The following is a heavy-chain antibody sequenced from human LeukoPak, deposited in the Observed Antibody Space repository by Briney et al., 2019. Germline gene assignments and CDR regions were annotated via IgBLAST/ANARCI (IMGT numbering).Heavy chain of an antibody. D-gene: IGHD2-2*03. V-gene: IGHV3-23*01. Sequence: GGSLRLSCAASGFTFSSYAMGWVRQAPGQGLEWVSSISGSASTTYYADSVKGRFTISRDNSKNALYLQMNSLRAEDTAVYYCAKDGWDYWGQGTLVTVSS. CDR2: ISGSASTT. CDR3: AKDGWDY. J-gene: IGHJ4*02. CDR1: GFTFSSYA.